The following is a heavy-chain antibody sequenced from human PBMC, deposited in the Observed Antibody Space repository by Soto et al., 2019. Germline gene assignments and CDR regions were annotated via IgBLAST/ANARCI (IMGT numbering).Heavy chain of an antibody. J-gene: IGHJ3*02. D-gene: IGHD5-18*01. Sequence: GGSLRLSCAASRFPFSTYGMHWVRQAPGKGLEWVAVISYDGSEKYYADSVKGRFTISRDNSKNTLYLQMDSLRTEDTAVYFCAKDWRYKYDTDAFDIWGQGTMVTVSS. CDR3: AKDWRYKYDTDAFDI. CDR2: ISYDGSEK. CDR1: RFPFSTYG. V-gene: IGHV3-30*18.